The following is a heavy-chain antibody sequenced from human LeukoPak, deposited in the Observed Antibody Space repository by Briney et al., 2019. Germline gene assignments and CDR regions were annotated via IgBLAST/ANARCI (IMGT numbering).Heavy chain of an antibody. CDR3: ASTYGDYPLGD. V-gene: IGHV4-59*12. J-gene: IGHJ4*02. CDR2: IYYSGST. Sequence: ASETLSLTCTVSGGSISSYYWSWIRQPPGKGLEWIGYIYYSGSTNYNPSLKSRVTISVDTSKNQFSLKLSSVTAADTAVYYCASTYGDYPLGDWGQGTLVTVSS. CDR1: GGSISSYY. D-gene: IGHD4-17*01.